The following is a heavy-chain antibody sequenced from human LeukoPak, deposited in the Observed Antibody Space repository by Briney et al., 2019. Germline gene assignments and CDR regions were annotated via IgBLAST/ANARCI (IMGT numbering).Heavy chain of an antibody. D-gene: IGHD3-22*01. Sequence: GGSLRLSCAASGFTFSSYGMHWVRQAPGKGLEWVAFIRYDGSNKYYADSVKGRFTISRDNSKNTLYLQMNSLRAEDTAVYYWGVVFKAYYGGRGTLVTVSS. V-gene: IGHV3-30*02. CDR1: GFTFSSYG. CDR2: IRYDGSNK. CDR3: GVVFKAYY. J-gene: IGHJ4*02.